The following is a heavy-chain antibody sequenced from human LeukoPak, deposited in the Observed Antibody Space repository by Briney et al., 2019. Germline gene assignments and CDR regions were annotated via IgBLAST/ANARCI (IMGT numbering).Heavy chain of an antibody. J-gene: IGHJ6*02. CDR1: GGSISSGGYS. CDR2: IYHSGST. CDR3: ASTSLDFYYYYGMDV. D-gene: IGHD3/OR15-3a*01. Sequence: SETLSLTCAVSGGSISSGGYSWSWIRQPPGKGLEWIGYIYHSGSTYYNPSLKSRVTISVDRSKNQFSLKLSSVTAADTAVYYCASTSLDFYYYYGMDVWGQGTTVTVSS. V-gene: IGHV4-30-2*01.